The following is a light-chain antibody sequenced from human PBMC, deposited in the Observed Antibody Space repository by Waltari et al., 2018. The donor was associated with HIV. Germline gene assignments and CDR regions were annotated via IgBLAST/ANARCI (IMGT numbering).Light chain of an antibody. V-gene: IGKV4-1*01. CDR2: WAS. CDR1: QSVLYSSSSKNY. J-gene: IGKJ3*01. CDR3: QQYYSLPFT. Sequence: DIVMPQPPDSLVVSLGERATINCQSRQSVLYSSSSKNYLSWYQQNPGQSPKLLIYWASTRESGVPDRFSGDGSGTDFTLTISSLQAEDVAVYYCQQYYSLPFTFGPGTKVDIK.